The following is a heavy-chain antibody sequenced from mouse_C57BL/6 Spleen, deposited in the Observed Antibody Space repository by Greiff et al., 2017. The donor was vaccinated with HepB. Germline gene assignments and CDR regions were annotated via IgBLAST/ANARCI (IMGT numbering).Heavy chain of an antibody. D-gene: IGHD2-2*01. CDR2: IYPGDGDT. CDR1: GYAFSSYW. V-gene: IGHV1-80*01. CDR3: ATGDDGDGAMDY. Sequence: VQLQQSGAELVKPGASVKISCKASGYAFSSYWMNWVKQRPGKGLEWIGQIYPGDGDTNYNGKFKGKATLTADKSSSTAYMQLSSLTSEDSAVYFCATGDDGDGAMDYWGQGTSVTVSS. J-gene: IGHJ4*01.